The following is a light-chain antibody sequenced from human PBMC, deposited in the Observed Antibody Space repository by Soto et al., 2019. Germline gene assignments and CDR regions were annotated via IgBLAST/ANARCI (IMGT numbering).Light chain of an antibody. J-gene: IGKJ4*01. Sequence: EIVMTQSPATPSVSPGEGATLSCRASQGIGSTLAWYQQKPGQTPRLLIYDTSIRATGVPARFRGSASGTEFTLTITSLQSEDFAVYYCQHYANWPLTFGGGTRVESK. V-gene: IGKV3-15*01. CDR2: DTS. CDR3: QHYANWPLT. CDR1: QGIGST.